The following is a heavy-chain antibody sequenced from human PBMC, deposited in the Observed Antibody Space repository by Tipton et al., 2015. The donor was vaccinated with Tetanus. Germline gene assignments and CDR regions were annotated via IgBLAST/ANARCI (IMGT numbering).Heavy chain of an antibody. CDR1: GGNFYSFA. D-gene: IGHD1-26*01. CDR2: FIPIFGSP. Sequence: QLVQSGAEVKKPGSSVKVSCKASGGNFYSFAIIWVRQAPGHGPEWMGGFIPIFGSPSYAPKFQGKVTITADEVTTTAYMEVSSLTSEDTAVFYCARGGSYLGIYYYYAMDVWGQGTTVTVSS. J-gene: IGHJ6*01. V-gene: IGHV1-69*01. CDR3: ARGGSYLGIYYYYAMDV.